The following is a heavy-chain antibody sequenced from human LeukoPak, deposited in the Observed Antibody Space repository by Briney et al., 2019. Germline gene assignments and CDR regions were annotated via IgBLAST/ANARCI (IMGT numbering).Heavy chain of an antibody. Sequence: PSETLSLTCAVYGGSFSGYYWSWIRQPPGKGLEWIGEINHSGSTNYNPSLKSRVTISVDTSKNQFSLKLSSVTAADTAVYYCARAVERGGTTQYYYYYYMDVWGKGTTVTVSS. CDR2: INHSGST. D-gene: IGHD2-15*01. J-gene: IGHJ6*03. V-gene: IGHV4-34*01. CDR1: GGSFSGYY. CDR3: ARAVERGGTTQYYYYYYMDV.